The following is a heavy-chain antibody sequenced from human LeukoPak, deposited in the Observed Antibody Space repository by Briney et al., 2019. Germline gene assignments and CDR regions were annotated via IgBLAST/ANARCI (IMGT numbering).Heavy chain of an antibody. Sequence: GGSLRLSCAASGFTFSSYWMTWVRQGPGKGLEWVANIKTDGSLIYYVDSVKGRFTISRDNAKNSLYLQMNSLRAEDTAVYYCAKWELYSGFYYIDYWGQGTLATVSS. CDR3: AKWELYSGFYYIDY. CDR1: GFTFSSYW. CDR2: IKTDGSLI. J-gene: IGHJ4*02. D-gene: IGHD1-26*01. V-gene: IGHV3-7*01.